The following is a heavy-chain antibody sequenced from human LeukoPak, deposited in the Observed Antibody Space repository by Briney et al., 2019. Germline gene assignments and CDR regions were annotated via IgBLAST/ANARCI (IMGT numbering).Heavy chain of an antibody. Sequence: GRSLRLSCAASGFTFSSYSMNWVRQAPGKGLEWVSSISSSSSYIYYADSVKGRFTISRDNAKNSLYLQMNSLRAEDTAVYYCARCLYYYDTSGYYQYYFDYWGQGTLVTVSS. CDR2: ISSSSSYI. D-gene: IGHD3-22*01. J-gene: IGHJ4*02. CDR3: ARCLYYYDTSGYYQYYFDY. CDR1: GFTFSSYS. V-gene: IGHV3-21*01.